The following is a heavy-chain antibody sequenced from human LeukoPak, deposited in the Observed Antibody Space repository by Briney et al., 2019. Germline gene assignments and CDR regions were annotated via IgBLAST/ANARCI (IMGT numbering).Heavy chain of an antibody. Sequence: PGGSLRLSCAASGFTFSSYGMHWVRQAPGKGLEWVSYISSSSSTIYYADSVKGRFTISRDNAKNSLYLQMNSLRAEDTAVYYCARDSSRDAFDIWGQGTMVTVSS. CDR3: ARDSSRDAFDI. J-gene: IGHJ3*02. CDR1: GFTFSSYG. V-gene: IGHV3-48*04. D-gene: IGHD6-19*01. CDR2: ISSSSSTI.